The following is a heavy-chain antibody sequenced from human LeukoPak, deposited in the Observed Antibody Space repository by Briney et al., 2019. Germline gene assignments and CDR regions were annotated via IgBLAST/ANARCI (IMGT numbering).Heavy chain of an antibody. CDR2: INPNSGGT. CDR1: GYTFTGYY. J-gene: IGHJ6*03. CDR3: ARGGIAAAGRSPYYYYMDV. V-gene: IGHV1-2*02. Sequence: ASVKVSCKASGYTFTGYYMHWVRQAPGQGLEWMGWINPNSGGTNYAQKSQGRVTMTRDTSISTAYMELSRLRSDDTAVYYCARGGIAAAGRSPYYYYMDVWGKGTTVTVSS. D-gene: IGHD6-13*01.